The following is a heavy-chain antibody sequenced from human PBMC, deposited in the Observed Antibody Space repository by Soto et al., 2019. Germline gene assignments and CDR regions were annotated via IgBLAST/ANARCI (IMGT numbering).Heavy chain of an antibody. CDR2: INHSGST. J-gene: IGHJ2*01. CDR3: AIDCDSDQQDRLSCSAQRSSDL. D-gene: IGHD2-2*01. CDR1: AGLLRRYC. Sequence: WAGYAGLLRRYCWILCRQPPGKGLEWIGEINHSGSTNYNPSLKSRVTISVDTSKNQFSLRLSSVTAASPAVCYCAIDCDSDQQDRLSCSAQRSSDL. V-gene: IGHV4-34*01.